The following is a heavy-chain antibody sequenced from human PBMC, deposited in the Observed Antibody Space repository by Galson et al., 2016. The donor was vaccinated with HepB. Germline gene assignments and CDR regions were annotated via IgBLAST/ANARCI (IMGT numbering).Heavy chain of an antibody. CDR3: ARGNTCSGGACYLDY. D-gene: IGHD2-15*01. CDR2: IWDDGSNK. Sequence: SLRLSCAASGFSFSSYGMHWVRQAPGKGLEWVAVIWDDGSNKYYADSVKGRFTISRDNYRNTLYLQMNSLRAEDTAVYYCARGNTCSGGACYLDYWGQGTLVTVS. J-gene: IGHJ4*02. V-gene: IGHV3-33*01. CDR1: GFSFSSYG.